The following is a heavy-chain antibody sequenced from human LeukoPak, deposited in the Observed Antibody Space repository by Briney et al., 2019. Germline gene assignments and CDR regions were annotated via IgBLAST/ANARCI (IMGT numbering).Heavy chain of an antibody. Sequence: QPGRSLSLSCAASGFASSSYNINWVRQAPGPGRGWVSYISGSRRTISYTDSVKGRFTRSRDNAKSALYLQMNSLRAEDTAVYYCARSSSRYCSGGSCYSGVLGYFDYWDRGTLVTVSS. CDR2: ISGSRRTI. J-gene: IGHJ4*02. D-gene: IGHD2-15*01. V-gene: IGHV3-48*01. CDR1: GFASSSYN. CDR3: ARSSSRYCSGGSCYSGVLGYFDY.